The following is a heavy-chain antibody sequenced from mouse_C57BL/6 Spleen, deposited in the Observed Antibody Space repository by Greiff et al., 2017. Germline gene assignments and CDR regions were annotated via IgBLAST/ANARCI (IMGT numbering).Heavy chain of an antibody. CDR2: INPGSGGT. J-gene: IGHJ2*01. CDR3: ARGGSITTVVGYFDY. D-gene: IGHD1-1*01. V-gene: IGHV1-54*01. Sequence: QVQLKESGAELVRPGTSVKVSCKASGYAFTNYLIEWVKQRPGQGLEWIGVINPGSGGTNYNEKFKGKATLTADKSSSTAYMQLSSLTSEDSAVYFCARGGSITTVVGYFDYWGQGTTLTVSS. CDR1: GYAFTNYL.